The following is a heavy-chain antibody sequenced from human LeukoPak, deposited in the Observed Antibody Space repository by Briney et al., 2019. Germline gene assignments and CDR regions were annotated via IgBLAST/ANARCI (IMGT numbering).Heavy chain of an antibody. D-gene: IGHD5/OR15-5a*01. CDR1: GYTFTNYW. Sequence: GESLKISCKGSGYTFTNYWIGWVRQLPGKGLEWMGVIYPGSSDTRYSPSFQGQVTISADKSINTTYLQWSSLKASDTAMYYCARQGGGSVYDYSSYWGQGTLVTVSS. V-gene: IGHV5-51*01. CDR3: ARQGGGSVYDYSSY. CDR2: IYPGSSDT. J-gene: IGHJ4*02.